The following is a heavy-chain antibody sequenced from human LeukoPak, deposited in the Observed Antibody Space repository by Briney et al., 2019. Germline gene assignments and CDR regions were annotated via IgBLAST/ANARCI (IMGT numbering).Heavy chain of an antibody. Sequence: GGSLRLSCAASGFTFSSYWMSWVRQAPGKGLEWVANIKEDGSEKHYVDSVKGRFAISRDNAKNSLYLQMNSQRAEDTAVYYCADGEGRPLNYWGRGILVTVSS. CDR2: IKEDGSEK. CDR3: ADGEGRPLNY. V-gene: IGHV3-7*01. J-gene: IGHJ4*02. D-gene: IGHD3-3*01. CDR1: GFTFSSYW.